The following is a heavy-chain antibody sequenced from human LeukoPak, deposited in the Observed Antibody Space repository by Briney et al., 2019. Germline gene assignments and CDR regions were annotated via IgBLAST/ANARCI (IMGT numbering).Heavy chain of an antibody. CDR3: ARVNVTTIQPFDY. CDR1: GYTFTSYD. J-gene: IGHJ4*02. V-gene: IGHV1-8*01. CDR2: MNPNSGST. D-gene: IGHD5-12*01. Sequence: GASVKVSCKASGYTFTSYDINWVRQAPGQGLEWMGWMNPNSGSTGSAQNFQGRVTMTRNTSITTAYMEVSSLRSEDTAMYYCARVNVTTIQPFDYWGQGTLVTVSS.